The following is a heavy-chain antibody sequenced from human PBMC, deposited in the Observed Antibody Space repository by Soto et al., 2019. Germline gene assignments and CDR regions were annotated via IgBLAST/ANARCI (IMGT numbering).Heavy chain of an antibody. Sequence: ESGGGLVKPGGSLRLSCAASGFTFSSYSMNWVRQAPGKGLEWVSSISSSSSYIYYADSVKGRFTISRDNAKNSLYLQMNSLRAEDTAVYYCARVTEDILTGYYSGVDYWGQGTLVTVSS. CDR3: ARVTEDILTGYYSGVDY. D-gene: IGHD3-9*01. CDR1: GFTFSSYS. CDR2: ISSSSSYI. J-gene: IGHJ4*02. V-gene: IGHV3-21*01.